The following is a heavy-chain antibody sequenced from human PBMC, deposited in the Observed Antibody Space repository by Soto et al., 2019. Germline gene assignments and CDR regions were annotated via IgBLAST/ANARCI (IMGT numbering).Heavy chain of an antibody. CDR3: ASVTRTCISTSCYRYYYGMDV. Sequence: SETLSLTCTVSGGSISGYYWSWIRQPPGKGLEWIGYIYYSGSTNYNPSLKSRVTISVDTSKNQFSLKLSSVTAADTAVYYCASVTRTCISTSCYRYYYGMDVWGQGTTVTVSS. V-gene: IGHV4-59*01. CDR2: IYYSGST. CDR1: GGSISGYY. D-gene: IGHD2-2*02. J-gene: IGHJ6*02.